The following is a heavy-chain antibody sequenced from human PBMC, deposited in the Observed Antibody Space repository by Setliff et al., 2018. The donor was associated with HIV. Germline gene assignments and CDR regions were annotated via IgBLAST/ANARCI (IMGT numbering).Heavy chain of an antibody. CDR2: IYTSGST. J-gene: IGHJ4*02. CDR1: GDSLSKNY. D-gene: IGHD3-10*01. Sequence: LSLTCTVSGDSLSKNYWSWIRQPAGKGLEWIGRIYTSGSTNYNPSLRSRVAMSVDTSKNQFSLKLSSVIAADTAIYYCARGVEYYNTRGMGVYFDFWGQGTLVTVSS. V-gene: IGHV4-4*07. CDR3: ARGVEYYNTRGMGVYFDF.